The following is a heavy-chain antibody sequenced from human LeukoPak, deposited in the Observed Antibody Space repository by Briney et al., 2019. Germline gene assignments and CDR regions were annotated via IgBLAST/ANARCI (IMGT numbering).Heavy chain of an antibody. Sequence: PGGSLRLSCAASGFTFSSYWMSWVRQAPGKGLEWVANIKQDGSEKYYVDSVKGRFTISRDNAKNSLYLQMNSLRAEDTAVYYCARIRRGWSQNWHYRAQGTLVTVSS. V-gene: IGHV3-7*01. D-gene: IGHD6-19*01. J-gene: IGHJ4*02. CDR2: IKQDGSEK. CDR3: ARIRRGWSQNWHY. CDR1: GFTFSSYW.